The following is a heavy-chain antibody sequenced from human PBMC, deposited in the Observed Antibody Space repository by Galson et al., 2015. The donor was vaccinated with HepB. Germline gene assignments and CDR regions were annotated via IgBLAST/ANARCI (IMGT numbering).Heavy chain of an antibody. V-gene: IGHV4-34*01. D-gene: IGHD3-10*01. J-gene: IGHJ4*02. CDR1: GGSFSGYY. CDR3: ARRFGELLPSFEN. Sequence: SETLSLTCAVYGGSFSGYYWSWIRQPPGKGLEWIGEINHSGSTNYNPSLKSRVTISVDTSKNQFSLKLTSVTAADTAVYYCARRFGELLPSFENWGQGTLVTVSS. CDR2: INHSGST.